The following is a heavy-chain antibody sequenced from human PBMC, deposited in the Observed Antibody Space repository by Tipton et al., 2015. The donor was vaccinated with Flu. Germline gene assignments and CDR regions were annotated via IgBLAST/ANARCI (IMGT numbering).Heavy chain of an antibody. V-gene: IGHV1-2*02. CDR1: GYTFTADY. J-gene: IGHJ4*02. Sequence: QSGAEVQKPGASVKVSCKASGYTFTADYIHWVRQAPGQGLEWMGWINPNSGGSKFAQKFQGRVTMTSDAAITSAYMELSSLTSDDTAVYYCARRSWDSWGQGTLVTVSS. CDR3: ARRSWDS. CDR2: INPNSGGS.